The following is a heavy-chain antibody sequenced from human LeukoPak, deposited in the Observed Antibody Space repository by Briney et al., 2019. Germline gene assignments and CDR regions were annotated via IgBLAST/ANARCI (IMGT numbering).Heavy chain of an antibody. CDR1: GFTFSSYS. CDR3: ARGSYYYGSGSYRSYFDY. CDR2: ISYDGSNK. D-gene: IGHD3-10*01. Sequence: GSLRLSCAASGFTFSSYSMNWVRLAPGKGLEWVAVISYDGSNKYYADSVKGRFTISRDNSKNTLYLQMNSLRAEDTAVYYCARGSYYYGSGSYRSYFDYWGQGTLVTASS. V-gene: IGHV3-30*03. J-gene: IGHJ4*02.